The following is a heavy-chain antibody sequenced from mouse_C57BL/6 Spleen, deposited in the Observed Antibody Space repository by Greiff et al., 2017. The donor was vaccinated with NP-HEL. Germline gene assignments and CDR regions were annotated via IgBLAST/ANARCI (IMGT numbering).Heavy chain of an antibody. J-gene: IGHJ4*01. V-gene: IGHV5-16*01. CDR3: ARERGPYYSNYEDAMDY. D-gene: IGHD2-5*01. Sequence: EVMLVESEGGLVQPGSSMKLSCTASGFTFSDYYMAWVRQVPEKGLEWVANINYDGSSTYYLDSLKSRFIISRDNAKNILYLQMSSLKSEDTATYYCARERGPYYSNYEDAMDYWGQGTSVTVSS. CDR1: GFTFSDYY. CDR2: INYDGSST.